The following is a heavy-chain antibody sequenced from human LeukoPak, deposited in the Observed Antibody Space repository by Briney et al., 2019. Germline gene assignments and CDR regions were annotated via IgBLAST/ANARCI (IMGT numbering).Heavy chain of an antibody. Sequence: SETLPLTCTVSGGSISSSSYYWGWIRQPPGKGLEWIGSIYYSGSTYYNPSLKSRVTISVDTSKNQFSLKLSSVTAADTAVYYCARKSLTGYEFDYWGQGTLVTVSS. CDR1: GGSISSSSYY. V-gene: IGHV4-39*07. D-gene: IGHD3-9*01. CDR2: IYYSGST. J-gene: IGHJ4*02. CDR3: ARKSLTGYEFDY.